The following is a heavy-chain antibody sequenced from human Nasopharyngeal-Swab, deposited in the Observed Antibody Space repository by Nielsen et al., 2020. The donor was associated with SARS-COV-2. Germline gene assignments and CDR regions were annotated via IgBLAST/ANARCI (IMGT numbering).Heavy chain of an antibody. CDR2: ISSSSDTT. D-gene: IGHD5-24*01. V-gene: IGHV3-48*02. CDR1: GFTFSTYN. CDR3: ARRCPGMTTIGTLYFDY. Sequence: GESLKISCAASGFTFSTYNMNWVRQAPGKGREWVSYISSSSDTTYYADSVKGRFTISRDNAKNSLYLQMNSLRDEDTAVYYCARRCPGMTTIGTLYFDYWGQGTLVTVSS. J-gene: IGHJ4*02.